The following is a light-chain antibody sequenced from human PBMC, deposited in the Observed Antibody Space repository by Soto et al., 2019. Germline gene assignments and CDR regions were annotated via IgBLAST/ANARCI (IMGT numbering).Light chain of an antibody. Sequence: EIVLTQSPGTLSLSPGERATLSCRASQSVSSSYLAWYQQKPGQAPRLLIYGASSRATGIPDRFSGSGSGTDFTLTISRLEPEDFAVYYCQQYGSSLLTFGLVTFGGGTKVDIK. J-gene: IGKJ4*01. CDR2: GAS. CDR3: QQYGSSLLTFGLVT. CDR1: QSVSSSY. V-gene: IGKV3-20*01.